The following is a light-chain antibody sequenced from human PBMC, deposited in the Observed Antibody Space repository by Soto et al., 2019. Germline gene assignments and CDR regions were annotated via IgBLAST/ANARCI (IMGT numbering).Light chain of an antibody. CDR1: QTVSSY. Sequence: EIVLTQSPATLSLSPGERATLSCRASQTVSSYLAWYQPKPGQAPRLLVYDASDRATGIPARFSGSGSGTDFTLTISSLEPEDFAVYYCQQRRTFGQGTRLEIK. CDR2: DAS. CDR3: QQRRT. J-gene: IGKJ5*01. V-gene: IGKV3-11*01.